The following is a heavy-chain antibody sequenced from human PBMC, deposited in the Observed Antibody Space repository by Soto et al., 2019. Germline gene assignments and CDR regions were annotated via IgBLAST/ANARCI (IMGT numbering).Heavy chain of an antibody. CDR2: VSSSGNS. CDR3: ARVRYYYGSGSKTNWFDP. D-gene: IGHD3-10*01. CDR1: GDSISSATHY. Sequence: SETLSLTCTVSGDSISSATHYWNWIRQHPGKGLEWIGYVSSSGNSYYSPSLKSRVFMSVDTSKNLFSLKLSSVTAADTAVYYCARVRYYYGSGSKTNWFDPWGQGTLVTVSS. J-gene: IGHJ5*02. V-gene: IGHV4-31*03.